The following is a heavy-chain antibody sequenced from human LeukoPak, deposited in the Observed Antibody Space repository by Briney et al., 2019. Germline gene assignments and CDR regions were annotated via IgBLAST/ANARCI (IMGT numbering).Heavy chain of an antibody. V-gene: IGHV4-31*03. Sequence: SQTLSLTCTVSGGSISSGGYYWSWIRQHPGKGLEWIGYIYYSGSTYCNPSLKSRVTISVDTSKNQFSLKLSSVTAADTAVYYCARASGSYRLIDYWGQGTLVTVSS. CDR2: IYYSGST. D-gene: IGHD1-26*01. CDR3: ARASGSYRLIDY. CDR1: GGSISSGGYY. J-gene: IGHJ4*02.